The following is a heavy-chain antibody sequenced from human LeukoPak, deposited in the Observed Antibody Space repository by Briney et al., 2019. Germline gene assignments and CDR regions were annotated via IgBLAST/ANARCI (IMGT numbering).Heavy chain of an antibody. J-gene: IGHJ4*02. Sequence: GGSLRLSCAASGFTFSGAAMHWVRQASGKGLEWVGRIRSKAHSYATAYAASVKGRFTISRDDSKNTAYLQMNNLKTEDTAIYYCTRNSFLITAAGSGGWYYFDYWGQGTLVTVSS. D-gene: IGHD6-13*01. V-gene: IGHV3-73*01. CDR2: IRSKAHSYAT. CDR1: GFTFSGAA. CDR3: TRNSFLITAAGSGGWYYFDY.